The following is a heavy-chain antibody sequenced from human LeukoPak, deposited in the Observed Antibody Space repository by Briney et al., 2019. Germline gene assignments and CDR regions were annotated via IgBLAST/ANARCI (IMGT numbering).Heavy chain of an antibody. CDR1: GFTFSSYG. CDR3: AKDLRRYCSSTSCYTENDY. J-gene: IGHJ4*02. D-gene: IGHD2-2*02. CDR2: IWYDGSNK. V-gene: IGHV3-33*06. Sequence: GGSLRLSCAASGFTFSSYGMHWVRQAPGKGLEWGAVIWYDGSNKYYADSVKGRFTISRDNSKNTLYLQMNSLRAEDTAVYYCAKDLRRYCSSTSCYTENDYWGQGTLVTVSS.